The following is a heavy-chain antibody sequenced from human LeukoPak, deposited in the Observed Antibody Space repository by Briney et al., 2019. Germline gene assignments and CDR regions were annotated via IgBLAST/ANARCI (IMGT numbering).Heavy chain of an antibody. CDR1: GGSISSGGYY. J-gene: IGHJ4*02. CDR2: IYYSGST. CDR3: AKDSSTWGNLAGHFDS. Sequence: SETLSLTCTVSGGSISSGGYYWRWIRQPPGKGLEWIGYIYYSGSTYYNPSLKSRVTISVDTSKNQFSLKLSSVTAADTAVYYCAKDSSTWGNLAGHFDSWGQGTLVTVSS. V-gene: IGHV4-31*03. D-gene: IGHD6-13*01.